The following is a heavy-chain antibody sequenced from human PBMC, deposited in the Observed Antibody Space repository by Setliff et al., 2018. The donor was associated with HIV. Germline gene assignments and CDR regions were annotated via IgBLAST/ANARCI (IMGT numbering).Heavy chain of an antibody. Sequence: ASVKVSCKASGYTFTSYGISWVRQAPGKGLEWMGGVDPEDGETIYAQKFQGRVTMTEDTSTNTAYMELSSLRSEDTALYYCATFRRGSGRYYYYMDVWGKGTTVTVSS. CDR2: VDPEDGET. CDR3: ATFRRGSGRYYYYMDV. D-gene: IGHD3-10*01. J-gene: IGHJ6*03. CDR1: GYTFTSYG. V-gene: IGHV1-24*01.